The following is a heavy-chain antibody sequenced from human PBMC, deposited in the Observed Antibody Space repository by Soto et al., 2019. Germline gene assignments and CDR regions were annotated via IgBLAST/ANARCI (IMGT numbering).Heavy chain of an antibody. CDR3: AREGDDVLRFLEWLSDGGRYFDY. CDR1: GYSISSGYY. J-gene: IGHJ4*02. D-gene: IGHD3-3*01. CDR2: IYHSGST. Sequence: PSETLSPTCAVSGYSISSGYYWGWIRQPPGKGLEWIGSIYHSGSTYYNPSLKSRGTISLDTSKNPFSLKLSSVTAAETAVYYCAREGDDVLRFLEWLSDGGRYFDYWGQGTLVTVS. V-gene: IGHV4-38-2*02.